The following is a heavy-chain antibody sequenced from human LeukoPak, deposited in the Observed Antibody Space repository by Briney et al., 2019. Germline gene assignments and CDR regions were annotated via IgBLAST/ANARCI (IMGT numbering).Heavy chain of an antibody. CDR1: GGSISSSSYY. Sequence: PSETQSLTCTVSGGSISSSSYYWGWIRQPPGKGLEWIGSIYYSGSTYYNPSLKSRVTISVDTSKNQFSLKLSSVTAADTAVYYCARSYSGYDPSGFDYWGQGTLVTVSS. D-gene: IGHD5-12*01. CDR2: IYYSGST. J-gene: IGHJ4*02. V-gene: IGHV4-39*01. CDR3: ARSYSGYDPSGFDY.